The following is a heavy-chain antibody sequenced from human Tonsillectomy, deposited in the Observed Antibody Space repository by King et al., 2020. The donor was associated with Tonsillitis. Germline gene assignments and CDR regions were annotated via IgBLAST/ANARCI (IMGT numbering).Heavy chain of an antibody. D-gene: IGHD2-15*01. Sequence: VQLVESGAEVEKPGASVKVSCKASGYTFTAYYMHWVRQAPGQGLEWMAWINPNTGDTNCAQKFQGRVTWTRDTPISTAYMELSRLRSDDTAIYYCARDGGLEALDVGGQGTTVTVSS. J-gene: IGHJ6*02. V-gene: IGHV1-2*02. CDR3: ARDGGLEALDV. CDR1: GYTFTAYY. CDR2: INPNTGDT.